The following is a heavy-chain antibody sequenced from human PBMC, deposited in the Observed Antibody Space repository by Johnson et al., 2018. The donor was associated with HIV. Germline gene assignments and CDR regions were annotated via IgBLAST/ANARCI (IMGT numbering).Heavy chain of an antibody. CDR3: ALGGSWYAFDI. Sequence: QVQLVESGGGVVQPGGSLRLSCAASGFTFSSYGMHWVRQAPGKGLEWVSSISGGSTYYADSRKGRFTISRDNSKNTLYLQMNSLTAADTAVYYCALGGSWYAFDIWGQGTLVTVSS. J-gene: IGHJ3*02. V-gene: IGHV3-NL1*01. CDR2: ISGGST. D-gene: IGHD2-15*01. CDR1: GFTFSSYG.